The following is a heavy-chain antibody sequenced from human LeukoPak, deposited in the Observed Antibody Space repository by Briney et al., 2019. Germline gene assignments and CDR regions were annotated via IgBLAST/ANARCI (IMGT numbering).Heavy chain of an antibody. CDR2: IYYSGST. V-gene: IGHV4-31*03. D-gene: IGHD4-23*01. CDR1: GGSISSGGYY. CDR3: ARGPTVVRGGYYFDY. Sequence: RSSETLSLTCTVSGGSISSGGYYWSWIRQHPGKGLEWIGYIYYSGSTYYNPSLKSRVTISVDTSKNQFSLKLSSVTAADTAVYYCARGPTVVRGGYYFDYWGQGTLVTVSS. J-gene: IGHJ4*02.